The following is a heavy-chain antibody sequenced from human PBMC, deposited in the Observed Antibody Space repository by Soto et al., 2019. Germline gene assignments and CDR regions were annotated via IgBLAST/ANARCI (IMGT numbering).Heavy chain of an antibody. CDR1: GGSVSSSRYD. Sequence: ALRRPGTVSGGSVSSSRYDWAWIRQPPGKVLEWIGNIYFSGTTTYSPSLKSRVTVSIDTSKNQFSLNLSSVTAADTAVYYCARDLYSGYDLADWGQGTLVTFSS. V-gene: IGHV4-61*01. J-gene: IGHJ4*02. CDR2: IYFSGTT. CDR3: ARDLYSGYDLAD. D-gene: IGHD5-12*01.